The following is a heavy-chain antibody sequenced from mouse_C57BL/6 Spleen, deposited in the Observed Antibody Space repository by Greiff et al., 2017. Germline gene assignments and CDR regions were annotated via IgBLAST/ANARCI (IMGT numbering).Heavy chain of an antibody. CDR3: ARRGVTTTGAWFAY. V-gene: IGHV1-69*01. Sequence: VQLQQSGAELVMPGASVKLSCKASGYTFTSYWMHWVKQRPGQGLEWIGEIDPSDSYTNYNQKFKGKSTLTVDKSASTAYMQLSSLTSEDSAVYYCARRGVTTTGAWFAYWGQGTLVTVSA. J-gene: IGHJ3*01. CDR2: IDPSDSYT. D-gene: IGHD2-2*01. CDR1: GYTFTSYW.